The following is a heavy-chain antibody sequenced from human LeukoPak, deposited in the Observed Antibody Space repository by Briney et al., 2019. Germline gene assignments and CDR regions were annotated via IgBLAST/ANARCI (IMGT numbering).Heavy chain of an antibody. D-gene: IGHD3-10*01. CDR1: GFTFSSYW. CDR2: IKQDGSEK. CDR3: ARDLLLWFGGQGAFDI. Sequence: GGSLRLSCAASGFTFSSYWMSWVPQAPGKGLEWVANIKQDGSEKYYVDSAKGRFTIYRDNAKNSLYLQMNSLRAEDTAVYYCARDLLLWFGGQGAFDIWGQGTMVTVSS. J-gene: IGHJ3*02. V-gene: IGHV3-7*01.